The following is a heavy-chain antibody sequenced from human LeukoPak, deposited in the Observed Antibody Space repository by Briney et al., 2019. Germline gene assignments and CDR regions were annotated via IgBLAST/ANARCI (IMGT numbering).Heavy chain of an antibody. V-gene: IGHV1-3*01. J-gene: IGHJ5*02. CDR2: INAGNGNT. CDR1: GYTFTSYY. D-gene: IGHD2-15*01. CDR3: AREDIVVVVAATDNWFDP. Sequence: ASVKVSCKASGYTFTSYYMHWVRQAPGQRLEWMGWINAGNGNTKYSQKFQGRVTITRDTSASTAYMELSSLRSEDTAVYYCAREDIVVVVAATDNWFDPWGQGTLVTVSS.